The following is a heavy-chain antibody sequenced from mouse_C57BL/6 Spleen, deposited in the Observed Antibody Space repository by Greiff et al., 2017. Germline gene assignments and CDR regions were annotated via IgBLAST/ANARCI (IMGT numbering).Heavy chain of an antibody. J-gene: IGHJ1*03. CDR1: GFTFSSYT. CDR2: ISGGGGNT. D-gene: IGHD4-1*01. V-gene: IGHV5-9*01. Sequence: DVKLVESGGGLVKPGGSLKLSCAASGFTFSSYTMSWVRQTPEKRLEWVATISGGGGNTYYPDSVKGRFTISRDNAKNTLYLQMSSLRSEDTALYYCARQTGSSYWYFDVWGTGTTVTVSS. CDR3: ARQTGSSYWYFDV.